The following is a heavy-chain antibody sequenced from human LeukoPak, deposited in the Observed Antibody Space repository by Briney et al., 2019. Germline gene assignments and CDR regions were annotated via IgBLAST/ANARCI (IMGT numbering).Heavy chain of an antibody. D-gene: IGHD3-22*01. V-gene: IGHV4-38-2*02. CDR1: GYSISSGYY. CDR3: AKVDYDSSGYIDY. CDR2: IYHDGST. Sequence: PSETLSLTCTVSGYSISSGYYWGWIRQPPGKGLEWIGSIYHDGSTIYNPSLKSRVTISVDTSKNQFSLKLTSVTAADTAVYYCAKVDYDSSGYIDYWGQGTLVTVSS. J-gene: IGHJ4*02.